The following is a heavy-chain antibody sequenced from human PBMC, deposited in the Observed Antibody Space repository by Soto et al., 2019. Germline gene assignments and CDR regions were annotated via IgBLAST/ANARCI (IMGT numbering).Heavy chain of an antibody. CDR1: GFTFSSYS. CDR3: ASGKDYAEVGY. V-gene: IGHV3-48*02. D-gene: IGHD4-17*01. Sequence: EVQLVESGGGLVQPGGSLRLSCAASGFTFSSYSMNWVRQAPGKGLEWVSYISSSSSTIYYADSVKGRFTIARDNAKNSLSLQMNSLRDEDTAVYYCASGKDYAEVGYWGQGALVTVSS. J-gene: IGHJ4*02. CDR2: ISSSSSTI.